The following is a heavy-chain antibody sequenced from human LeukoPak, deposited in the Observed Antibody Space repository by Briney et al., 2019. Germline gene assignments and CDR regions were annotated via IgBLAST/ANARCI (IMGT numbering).Heavy chain of an antibody. D-gene: IGHD3-22*01. J-gene: IGHJ4*02. Sequence: GASVKVSCKASGYTFTGYYMHWVRQAPGQGLEWMGWINPNSGGTNYAQKFQGRVTMTRDTSISTAYMELSRLRSEDTAVYYCARGGRTYYYDSSGYYSFDYWGQGTLVTVSS. CDR2: INPNSGGT. CDR3: ARGGRTYYYDSSGYYSFDY. CDR1: GYTFTGYY. V-gene: IGHV1-2*02.